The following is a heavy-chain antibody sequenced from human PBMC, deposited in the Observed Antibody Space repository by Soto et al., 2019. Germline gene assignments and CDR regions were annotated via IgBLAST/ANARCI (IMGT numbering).Heavy chain of an antibody. Sequence: SQTLSLTCVISGDSVSSNSAAWNWIRQSPSRGLEWLGRTYYRSKWYNDYAVSVKSRITINPDTSKNQFSLQLNSVTPEDTAVYYCARHMVRGVIIELHAAFDIWGQGTMVTVSS. J-gene: IGHJ3*02. CDR2: TYYRSKWYN. CDR3: ARHMVRGVIIELHAAFDI. D-gene: IGHD3-10*01. CDR1: GDSVSSNSAA. V-gene: IGHV6-1*01.